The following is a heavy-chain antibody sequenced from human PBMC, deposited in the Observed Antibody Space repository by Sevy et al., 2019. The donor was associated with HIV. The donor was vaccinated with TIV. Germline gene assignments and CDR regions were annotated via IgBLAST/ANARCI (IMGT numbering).Heavy chain of an antibody. D-gene: IGHD3-16*01. Sequence: GGSLRLSCAASGLTLTTTGMSWVRQAPGKGLEWVAGVTSDGTTYYADSVRDRFTVSRDNSKNTLYLQLKSLGADDTAGFYCAGGDTTMITDLDYWGQGTLVTVSS. CDR1: GLTLTTTG. CDR3: AGGDTTMITDLDY. CDR2: VTSDGTT. V-gene: IGHV3-23*01. J-gene: IGHJ4*02.